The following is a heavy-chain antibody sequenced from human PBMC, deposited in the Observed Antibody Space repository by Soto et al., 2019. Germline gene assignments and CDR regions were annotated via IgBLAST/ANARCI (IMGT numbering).Heavy chain of an antibody. CDR3: ARERTGTTSMEV. Sequence: GASLKVSCKTSGYTFTGYYMHCVRQAPGQGLEWMGWINPNSGNTGYAQKFQGRVTMTRNTSISTAYMELSSLRSEDTAVYYCARERTGTTSMEVWGQGTTVTVSS. D-gene: IGHD1-1*01. CDR1: GYTFTGYY. CDR2: INPNSGNT. J-gene: IGHJ6*02. V-gene: IGHV1-8*02.